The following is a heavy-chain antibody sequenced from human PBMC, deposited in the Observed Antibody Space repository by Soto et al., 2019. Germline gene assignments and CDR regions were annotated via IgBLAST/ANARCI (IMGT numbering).Heavy chain of an antibody. CDR2: IYHSGST. D-gene: IGHD2-15*01. Sequence: SETQSLTCAVSGGSNSSGGSSWSWIRQPLGKGLEWIGYIYHSGSTYYNPSLKSRVTISVDRSKNQFSLKLSSVTAADTAVYYCARGNKFRVVAALGLSQNWFDPWGQGTLVTV. V-gene: IGHV4-30-2*01. J-gene: IGHJ5*02. CDR1: GGSNSSGGSS. CDR3: ARGNKFRVVAALGLSQNWFDP.